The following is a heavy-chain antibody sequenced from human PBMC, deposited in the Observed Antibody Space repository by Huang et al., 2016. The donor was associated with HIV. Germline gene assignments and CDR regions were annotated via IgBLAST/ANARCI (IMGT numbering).Heavy chain of an antibody. J-gene: IGHJ4*02. D-gene: IGHD5-18*01. CDR1: GGTVSSFS. CDR3: ARGVGNSNRGFDI. V-gene: IGHV1-69*13. CDR2: ISPVNDTT. Sequence: QVQLVQSGAEMKKSGSSVKVSCKASGGTVSSFSFTWVRQAPGHGLEWIGVISPVNDTTDLAKKFRGRVTLTADESADTAFMELSGLTSQDTAVYYCARGVGNSNRGFDIWGQGTLVTVS.